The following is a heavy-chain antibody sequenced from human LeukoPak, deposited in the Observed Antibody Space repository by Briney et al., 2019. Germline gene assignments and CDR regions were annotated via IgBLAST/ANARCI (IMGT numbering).Heavy chain of an antibody. CDR3: ARDRQSCSSSSCLVDS. Sequence: ASVNVSCTASGYTFTNYGISWVRQAPGQGHEWMGWISAYNGNTNYAQNLQGRVTMTTDTSTSTAYMELGSLRSDDTAVYYCARDRQSCSSSSCLVDSWGQGTLVTVSS. V-gene: IGHV1-18*01. D-gene: IGHD2-2*01. CDR2: ISAYNGNT. CDR1: GYTFTNYG. J-gene: IGHJ4*02.